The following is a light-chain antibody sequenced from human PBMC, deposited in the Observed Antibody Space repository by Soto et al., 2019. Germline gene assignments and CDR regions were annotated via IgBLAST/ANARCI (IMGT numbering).Light chain of an antibody. V-gene: IGLV1-51*02. CDR1: SPNIGNNY. J-gene: IGLJ1*01. Sequence: QSVLTQPPSVSAAPGQKVTISCSGSSPNIGNNYVSWYQQLPGTAPKLLIYENNKRPSGIPDRFSGSKSGTSATLGITGLQTGDEADYYCGTWDSSLSANVFGTGTKVTVL. CDR3: GTWDSSLSANV. CDR2: ENN.